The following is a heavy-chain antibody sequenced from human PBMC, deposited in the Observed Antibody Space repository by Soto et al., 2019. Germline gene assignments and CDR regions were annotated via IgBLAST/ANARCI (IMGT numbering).Heavy chain of an antibody. V-gene: IGHV1-3*01. J-gene: IGHJ6*02. CDR2: INAGNGNT. CDR1: GYTFTSYA. CDR3: ARDRRSSRDYYYGMDV. Sequence: ASVKVSCKASGYTFTSYAMHWVRQAPGQRLEWMGWINAGNGNTKYSQKFQGRVTITRDTSASTAYMELSSLRSEDTAVYYCARDRRSSRDYYYGMDVWGQGTTVTVS. D-gene: IGHD6-13*01.